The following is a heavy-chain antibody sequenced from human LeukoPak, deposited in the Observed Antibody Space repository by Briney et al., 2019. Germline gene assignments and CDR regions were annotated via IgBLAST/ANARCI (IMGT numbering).Heavy chain of an antibody. CDR1: GGSINSYY. CDR3: ARETPSSSWSHFDY. V-gene: IGHV4-59*01. CDR2: MYYTGST. J-gene: IGHJ4*02. Sequence: PSETLSLTCTVSGGSINSYYWSWIRQPPGKGLEWIGYMYYTGSTNYNPSLKSRVTISVDTSKNQFSLKLSSVTAADTAAYYCARETPSSSWSHFDYWGQGTPVTVSS. D-gene: IGHD6-13*01.